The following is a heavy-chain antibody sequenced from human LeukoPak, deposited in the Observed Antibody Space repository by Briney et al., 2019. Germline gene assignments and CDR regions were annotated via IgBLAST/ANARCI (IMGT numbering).Heavy chain of an antibody. J-gene: IGHJ4*02. Sequence: PSETLSLTCTVSGGSISSSSYYWGWIRQPPGKGLEWIGSIYYSGSTYYNPSLKSRVTISVDTSKNQFSLKLSSVTAADTAVYYCARHPEWLVYYFDYWGQGTLVTVSS. CDR3: ARHPEWLVYYFDY. CDR1: GGSISSSSYY. V-gene: IGHV4-39*01. D-gene: IGHD3-3*01. CDR2: IYYSGST.